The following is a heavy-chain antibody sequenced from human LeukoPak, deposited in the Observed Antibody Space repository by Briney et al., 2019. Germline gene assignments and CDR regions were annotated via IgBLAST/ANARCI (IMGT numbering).Heavy chain of an antibody. CDR1: GGSISSSSYY. V-gene: IGHV4-39*07. CDR3: ARSIYDILTGYYSWLDY. D-gene: IGHD3-9*01. Sequence: SETPSLTCTVSGGSISSSSYYWGWIRQPPGKGLEWIGSIYYSGSTYYNPSLKSRVTISVDTSKNQFSLKLSSVTAADTAVYYCARSIYDILTGYYSWLDYWGQGTLVTVSS. CDR2: IYYSGST. J-gene: IGHJ4*02.